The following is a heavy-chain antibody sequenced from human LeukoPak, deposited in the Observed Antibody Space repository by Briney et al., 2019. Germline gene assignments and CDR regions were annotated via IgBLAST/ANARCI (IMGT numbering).Heavy chain of an antibody. D-gene: IGHD3-3*01. Sequence: SETLSLTCSVSGGTISTYYWSWIRQPPGKGLEWIGYIYYTGSANYSPSLKSRVTISVDTSKNQFSLKLSSVTAADTAVYYCARYYDFWSGYLFDPWGQGTLFTVSS. CDR1: GGTISTYY. J-gene: IGHJ5*02. CDR2: IYYTGSA. V-gene: IGHV4-59*01. CDR3: ARYYDFWSGYLFDP.